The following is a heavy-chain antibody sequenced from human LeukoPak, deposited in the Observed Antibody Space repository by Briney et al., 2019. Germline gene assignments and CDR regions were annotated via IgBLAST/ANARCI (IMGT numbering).Heavy chain of an antibody. J-gene: IGHJ4*02. D-gene: IGHD6-6*01. CDR1: GFTFSSYA. V-gene: IGHV3-30-3*01. CDR3: AKDSRPLSSIAARPFDY. CDR2: ISYDGSNK. Sequence: GGSLRLSCAASGFTFSSYAMHWVRQAPGKGLEWVAVISYDGSNKYYADSVKGRFTISRDNSKNTLYLQMNSLRAEDTAVYYCAKDSRPLSSIAARPFDYWGQGTLVTVSS.